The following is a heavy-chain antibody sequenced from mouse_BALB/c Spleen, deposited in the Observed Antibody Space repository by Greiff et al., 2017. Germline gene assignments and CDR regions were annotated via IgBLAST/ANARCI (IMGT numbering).Heavy chain of an antibody. J-gene: IGHJ4*01. CDR2: IRLKSNNYAT. CDR1: GFTFSNYW. Sequence: EVKLVESGGGLVQPGGSMKLSCVASGFTFSNYWMNWVRQSPEKGLEWVAEIRLKSNNYATHYAESVKGRFTISRDDSKSSVYLQMNNLRAEDTGIYYCTRRRYYAMDYWGQGTSVTVSS. CDR3: TRRRYYAMDY. V-gene: IGHV6-6*02.